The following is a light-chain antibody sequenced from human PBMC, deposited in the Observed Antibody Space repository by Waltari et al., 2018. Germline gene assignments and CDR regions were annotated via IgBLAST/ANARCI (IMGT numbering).Light chain of an antibody. CDR3: ATWDSSLDSYV. J-gene: IGLJ1*01. CDR2: DNN. CDR1: TSNIGNYY. V-gene: IGLV1-51*01. Sequence: QSVLTQPPSVSAAPGQKVTVSCSGSTSNIGNYYVSWYQHLPGTAPKLLIFDNNQRPSGIPDRCSGSKSGTSATLGITGLQTGDEADYYCATWDSSLDSYVFGTGSKVTVL.